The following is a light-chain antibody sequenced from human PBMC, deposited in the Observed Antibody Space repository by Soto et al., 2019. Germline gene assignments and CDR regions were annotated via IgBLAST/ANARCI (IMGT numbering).Light chain of an antibody. J-gene: IGLJ1*01. CDR1: SSDVGSSNL. V-gene: IGLV2-23*01. CDR3: CSFASSRTYV. CDR2: EGS. Sequence: QSALTQPASVSGSPGQSITISCTGTSSDVGSSNLVSWYQQHPGKAPKVMIFEGSQRPSGGSHRFSGSKSGNTASLTISGLQAEDEADYYCCSFASSRTYVFGTGTKLTVL.